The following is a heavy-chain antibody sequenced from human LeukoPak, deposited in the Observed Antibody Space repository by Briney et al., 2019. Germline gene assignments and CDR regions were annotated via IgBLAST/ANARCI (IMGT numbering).Heavy chain of an antibody. CDR1: GFTFSNYW. J-gene: IGHJ4*02. CDR2: IRQDGSDK. CDR3: ARWPIY. Sequence: GGSLRLSCAASGFTFSNYWMSWVRQAPGKGLEWVANIRQDGSDKYYVDSVKGRFTISRDNAKNSLYLQMNGLRGEDTAVYYCARWPIYWGQGTLVTVSS. V-gene: IGHV3-7*01.